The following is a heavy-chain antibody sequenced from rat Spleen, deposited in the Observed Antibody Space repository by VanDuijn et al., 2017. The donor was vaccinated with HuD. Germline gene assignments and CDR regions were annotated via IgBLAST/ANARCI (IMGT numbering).Heavy chain of an antibody. V-gene: IGHV5-58*01. CDR2: IVFDSSGV. D-gene: IGHD1-9*01. CDR3: VTTYFGYGYFAY. J-gene: IGHJ3*01. Sequence: EVQLAETGGGLVQPGRSLKLSCVASGFTFSRYWMYWVRQSPEKGLEWVATIVFDSSGVYYRNSVKGRFTLSRDNTRNTLYLQMDGLKSEDTATYYCVTTYFGYGYFAYWGQGTLVTVSS. CDR1: GFTFSRYW.